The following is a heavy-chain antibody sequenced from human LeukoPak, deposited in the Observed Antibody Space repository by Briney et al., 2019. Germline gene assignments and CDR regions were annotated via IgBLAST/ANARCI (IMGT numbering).Heavy chain of an antibody. V-gene: IGHV3-30-3*01. D-gene: IGHD5-18*01. CDR3: ARDRSGGYSYGGYFDY. CDR2: ISYDGSNK. Sequence: GGSLRLSCAASGFTFSSYAMHWVRQAPGKGLEWVAVISYDGSNKYYADSVKGRFTISRDNSKNTLYLQMNSLRAEDTAVYYCARDRSGGYSYGGYFDYWGQGTLVTVSS. J-gene: IGHJ4*02. CDR1: GFTFSSYA.